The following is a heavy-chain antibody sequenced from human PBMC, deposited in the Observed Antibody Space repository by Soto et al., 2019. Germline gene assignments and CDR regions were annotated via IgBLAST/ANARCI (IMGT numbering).Heavy chain of an antibody. V-gene: IGHV4-28*03. CDR3: ARGEVVALGY. D-gene: IGHD2-15*01. CDR1: GYSISSSNW. CDR2: IYYSGTT. Sequence: SETLSLTCAVSGYSISSSNWWGWIRQPPGKGLEWIGYIYYSGTTYYNPSLKSRVTMSVDTSKNQFSLKLSSVTAADTAVYYCARGEVVALGYWGQGTLVTVSS. J-gene: IGHJ4*02.